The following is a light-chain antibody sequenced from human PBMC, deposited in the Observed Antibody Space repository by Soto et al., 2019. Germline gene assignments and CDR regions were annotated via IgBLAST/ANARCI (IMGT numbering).Light chain of an antibody. J-gene: IGLJ3*02. Sequence: QSALTQPASVSGSPGQSITISCTGTSSDVGGYNYVSWYQQHPGKAPKLMIYEVSNRPSGVSNRSSGSKSGNTASLTISGLQAEDEADYYCSSFTSINTWVFGGGTKVTVL. CDR1: SSDVGGYNY. CDR3: SSFTSINTWV. V-gene: IGLV2-14*01. CDR2: EVS.